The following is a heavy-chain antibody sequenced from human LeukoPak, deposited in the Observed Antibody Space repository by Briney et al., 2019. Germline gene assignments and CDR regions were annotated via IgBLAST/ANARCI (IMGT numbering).Heavy chain of an antibody. D-gene: IGHD3-9*01. CDR3: ARADDILTGGAFDI. CDR1: GGTFSGYA. J-gene: IGHJ3*02. CDR2: IIPIFGTA. Sequence: SVKVSCKASGGTFSGYAISWVRQAPGQGLEWMGGIIPIFGTANYAQKFQGRVTITADESTSTAYMELSSLRSEDTAVYYCARADDILTGGAFDIWGQGTMVTVSS. V-gene: IGHV1-69*01.